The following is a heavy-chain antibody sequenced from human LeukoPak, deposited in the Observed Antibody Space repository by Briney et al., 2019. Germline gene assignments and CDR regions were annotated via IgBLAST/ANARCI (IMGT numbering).Heavy chain of an antibody. J-gene: IGHJ4*02. CDR1: GGSFSGYY. CDR2: INHSGST. D-gene: IGHD3-22*01. CDR3: AREYYYDSSGYYTPPGY. V-gene: IGHV4-34*01. Sequence: PSETLSLTCAVYGGSFSGYYWSWIRQPPGKGLEWIGEINHSGSTNYNPSLKSRVTISVDTSKNQFSLKLSSVTAADTAVYYCAREYYYDSSGYYTPPGYWGQGTLVTVSS.